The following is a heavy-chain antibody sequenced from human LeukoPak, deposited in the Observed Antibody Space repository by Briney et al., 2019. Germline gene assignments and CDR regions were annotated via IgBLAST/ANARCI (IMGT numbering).Heavy chain of an antibody. V-gene: IGHV3-21*01. Sequence: GGSLRLSCAASGFTFSSYSTNWVRQAPGKGLEWVSSISSSSSYIYYADSVKGRFTISRDNSKNTLYLQMNSLRAEDTAVYYCAKDPYYYGSGSFDYWGQGTLVTVSS. CDR1: GFTFSSYS. J-gene: IGHJ4*02. D-gene: IGHD3-10*01. CDR2: ISSSSSYI. CDR3: AKDPYYYGSGSFDY.